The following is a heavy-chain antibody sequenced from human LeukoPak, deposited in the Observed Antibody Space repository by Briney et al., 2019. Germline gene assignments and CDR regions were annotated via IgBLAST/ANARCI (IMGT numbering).Heavy chain of an antibody. CDR1: GYTFTGYY. D-gene: IGHD2-15*01. CDR2: INPNSGGT. V-gene: IGHV1-2*06. CDR3: ASGPFGEVVAARPPNDY. J-gene: IGHJ4*02. Sequence: ASVKVSCKASGYTFTGYYMHWVRQAPGQGLEWMGRINPNSGGTNYAQKFQGRVTMTRDTSISTAYMELSRLRSDDTAVYYCASGPFGEVVAARPPNDYWGQGTLVTVSS.